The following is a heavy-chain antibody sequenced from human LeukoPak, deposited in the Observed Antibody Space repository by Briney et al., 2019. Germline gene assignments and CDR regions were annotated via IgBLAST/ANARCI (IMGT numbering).Heavy chain of an antibody. CDR3: ARHPPPYDFWSGLVFDF. CDR2: IYYSGST. D-gene: IGHD3-3*01. Sequence: SETLSLTCTVSGGSISSYYWSWIRQPPGKGLEWIGYIYYSGSTNYNPSLKSRVTISVDTSKNQFSLKLSSVTAADTAIYYCARHPPPYDFWSGLVFDFWGQGTMVTVSS. J-gene: IGHJ3*01. V-gene: IGHV4-59*08. CDR1: GGSISSYY.